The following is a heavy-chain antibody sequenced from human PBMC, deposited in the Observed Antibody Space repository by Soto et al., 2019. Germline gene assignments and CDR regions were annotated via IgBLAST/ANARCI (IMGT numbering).Heavy chain of an antibody. J-gene: IGHJ6*02. CDR3: ARAPAGGYGMDV. V-gene: IGHV3-33*01. CDR2: IWYDGSNK. Sequence: GGSLRLSCAASGFTFSSYGMHWVRQAPGKGLEWVAVIWYDGSNKYYADSVKGRFTISRDNSKNTLYLQMNSLGAEDTAVYYCARAPAGGYGMDVWGQGTTVTVSS. CDR1: GFTFSSYG. D-gene: IGHD3-16*01.